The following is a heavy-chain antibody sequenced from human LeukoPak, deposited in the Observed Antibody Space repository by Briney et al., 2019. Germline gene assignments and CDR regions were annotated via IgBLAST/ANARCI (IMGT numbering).Heavy chain of an antibody. CDR1: GGSFSGYY. Sequence: SETLSLTCAVYGGSFSGYYWSWIRQPPGKGLEWIGEINHSGSTNYNPSLKSRVTISVDTSKNQFSLKLSSVTAADTAVYYCARDWKVATPNWFDPWGQGTLVTVSS. V-gene: IGHV4-34*01. CDR2: INHSGST. D-gene: IGHD5-12*01. J-gene: IGHJ5*02. CDR3: ARDWKVATPNWFDP.